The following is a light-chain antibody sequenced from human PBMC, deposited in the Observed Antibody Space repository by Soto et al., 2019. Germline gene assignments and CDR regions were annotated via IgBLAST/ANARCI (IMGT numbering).Light chain of an antibody. J-gene: IGLJ1*01. CDR1: SSNIGSNY. CDR2: RNN. CDR3: AAWDDSLSGYV. Sequence: QSVLTQPPSASVTPGQRVTISCSGSSSNIGSNYVYCYQQLPGTAPKLLIYRNNQRPSGVPDRFSGSKSGTSASLAISGLRSEDEADYYCAAWDDSLSGYVFGTGTKVTVL. V-gene: IGLV1-47*01.